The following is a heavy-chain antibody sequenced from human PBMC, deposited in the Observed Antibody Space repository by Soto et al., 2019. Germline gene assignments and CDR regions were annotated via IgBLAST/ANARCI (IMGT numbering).Heavy chain of an antibody. CDR2: IIPILGIA. CDR1: GGTFSSYT. CDR3: ARDRRGSRGDY. J-gene: IGHJ4*02. Sequence: QVQLVQSGAEVKKPGSSVKVSCKASGGTFSSYTISWVRQAPGQGVEWMGRIIPILGIANYAQKCQGRVTITADKSTSTAYRELSSLRSEDTAVYYCARDRRGSRGDYWGQGTLVTVSS. V-gene: IGHV1-69*08.